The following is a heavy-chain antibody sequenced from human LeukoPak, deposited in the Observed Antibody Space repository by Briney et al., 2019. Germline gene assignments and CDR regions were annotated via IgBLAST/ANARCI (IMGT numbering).Heavy chain of an antibody. CDR1: GGSISSGGYY. J-gene: IGHJ4*02. Sequence: SETLSLTCTVSGGSISSGGYYWSWIRQHPGKGLAWIGNIYYSRSTYYNSSLKNRVTISVDTSKNQFSLKLSSVTAADTDVYYCARANYDFLTGATFDYWGQGTLVTVSS. V-gene: IGHV4-31*03. D-gene: IGHD3-9*01. CDR3: ARANYDFLTGATFDY. CDR2: IYYSRST.